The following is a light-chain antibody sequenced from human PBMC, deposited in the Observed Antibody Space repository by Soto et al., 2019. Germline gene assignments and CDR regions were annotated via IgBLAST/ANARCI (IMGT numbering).Light chain of an antibody. CDR3: EQYGDSPRT. CDR1: QSVSSSY. J-gene: IGKJ1*01. V-gene: IGKV3-20*01. Sequence: EIVLTQSPGTLSLSPGERATLSCRASQSVSSSYLAWYQQQPGQTPRLLMYGTSNRATGIPDRFSGGGSGTDFALTIRRLEPEDVAVYYCEQYGDSPRTFGQGTKVEIK. CDR2: GTS.